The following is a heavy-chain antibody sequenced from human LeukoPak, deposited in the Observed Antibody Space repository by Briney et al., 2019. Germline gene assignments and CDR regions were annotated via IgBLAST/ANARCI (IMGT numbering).Heavy chain of an antibody. J-gene: IGHJ4*02. CDR2: IYYSGST. D-gene: IGHD6-19*01. CDR3: ASQDYSSGWYYFDY. V-gene: IGHV4-39*01. Sequence: SETLSLTCTVSGGSISSSSYYWGWIRQPPGKGLEWIGSIYYSGSTYYNPSLKSRVTMSVDTSKNQFSLKLNSVPAADTALYYCASQDYSSGWYYFDYWGQGTLVTVSS. CDR1: GGSISSSSYY.